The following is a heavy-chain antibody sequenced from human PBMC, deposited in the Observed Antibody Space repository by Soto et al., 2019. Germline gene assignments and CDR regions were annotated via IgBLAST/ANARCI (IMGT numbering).Heavy chain of an antibody. CDR1: GGSISSSSYY. D-gene: IGHD3-3*02. V-gene: IGHV4-39*02. Sequence: KPSETLSLTCTVSGGSISSSSYYWGWIRQPPGKGLEWIGSIYYSGSTYYNPSLKSRVTISVDTSKNQFSLKLSSVTAADTAVYYCARDPSTDGQYYYYGMDVWGQGTTVTVSS. CDR2: IYYSGST. CDR3: ARDPSTDGQYYYYGMDV. J-gene: IGHJ6*02.